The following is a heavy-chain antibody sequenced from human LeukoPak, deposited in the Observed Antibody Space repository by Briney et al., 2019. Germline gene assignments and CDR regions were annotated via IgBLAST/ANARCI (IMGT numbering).Heavy chain of an antibody. D-gene: IGHD3-16*01. J-gene: IGHJ4*02. Sequence: PGGSLRLSCAGSGFTFSTYGMHWVRQAPGKGLEWVALFSYDGSTQRYADSVKGRFTISRDNSKNSLCLQMNSLRAEDTAVYYCARGGSYFVHWGQGTLVTVSS. CDR3: ARGGSYFVH. CDR2: FSYDGSTQ. V-gene: IGHV3-30-3*01. CDR1: GFTFSTYG.